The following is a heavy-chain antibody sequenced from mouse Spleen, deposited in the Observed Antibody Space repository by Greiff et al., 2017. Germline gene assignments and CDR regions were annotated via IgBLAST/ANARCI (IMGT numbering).Heavy chain of an antibody. D-gene: IGHD1-1*01. V-gene: IGHV6-3*01. Sequence: EVQRVESGGGLVQPGGSMKLSCVASGFTFSNYWMNWVRQSPEKGLEWVAQIRLKSDNYATHYAESVKGRFTISRDDSKSSVYLQMNNLRAEDTGIYYCTASYYYGSTYFDYWGQGTTLTVSS. CDR1: GFTFSNYW. CDR2: IRLKSDNYAT. J-gene: IGHJ2*01. CDR3: TASYYYGSTYFDY.